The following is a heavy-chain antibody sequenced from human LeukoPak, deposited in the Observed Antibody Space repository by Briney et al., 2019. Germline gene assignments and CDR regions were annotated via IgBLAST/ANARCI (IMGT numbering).Heavy chain of an antibody. D-gene: IGHD2-2*01. Sequence: ASVKVSCKASGYTFTGYYMHWVRQAPGQGLEWMGWINPNSGGTNYAQKFQGRVTMTRDTSISTAYMELSRLRSDDTAVYYCARDRTKYCSSTICPLDYWGQGTLVTVSS. V-gene: IGHV1-2*02. CDR3: ARDRTKYCSSTICPLDY. CDR2: INPNSGGT. CDR1: GYTFTGYY. J-gene: IGHJ4*02.